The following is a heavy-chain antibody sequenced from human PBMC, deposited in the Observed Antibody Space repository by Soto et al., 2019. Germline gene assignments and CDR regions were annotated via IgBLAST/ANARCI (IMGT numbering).Heavy chain of an antibody. CDR1: GFTFSSYW. CDR2: IKQDGSEK. D-gene: IGHD6-19*01. Sequence: PGGSLRLSCAASGFTFSSYWMSWVRQAPGKGLEWVANIKQDGSEKYYVDSVKGRFTISRDNAKNSLYLQMNSLRAEDTAVYYCAREISSSGWHYYFDYWGQGTLVTVSS. V-gene: IGHV3-7*01. J-gene: IGHJ4*02. CDR3: AREISSSGWHYYFDY.